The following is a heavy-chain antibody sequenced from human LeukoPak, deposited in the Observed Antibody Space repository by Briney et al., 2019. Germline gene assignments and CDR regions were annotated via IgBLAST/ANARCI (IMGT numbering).Heavy chain of an antibody. CDR1: GGSFSGYY. V-gene: IGHV4-34*01. CDR2: INHSGST. CDR3: ARDPSGYYVRWFDP. Sequence: PSETLSLTCAVYGGSFSGYYWSWIRQPPGKGLEWIGEINHSGSTNYNPSLKSRVTISVDTSKNQFSLKLSSVTAAGTAVYYCARDPSGYYVRWFDPWGQGTLVTASS. J-gene: IGHJ5*02. D-gene: IGHD3-3*01.